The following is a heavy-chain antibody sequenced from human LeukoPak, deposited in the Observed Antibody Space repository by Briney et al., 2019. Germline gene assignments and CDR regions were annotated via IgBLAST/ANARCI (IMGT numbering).Heavy chain of an antibody. CDR1: GFTFSSYG. Sequence: GGSLRLSCAASGFTFSSYGMHWVRQAPGKGLEWVAVISYDGSNKYYADSVKGRFTISRDNSKNTLYLQMNSLRAEDTAVYYCAKDREWFGELPLGYWGQGTLVTVSS. V-gene: IGHV3-30*18. CDR2: ISYDGSNK. J-gene: IGHJ4*02. CDR3: AKDREWFGELPLGY. D-gene: IGHD3-10*01.